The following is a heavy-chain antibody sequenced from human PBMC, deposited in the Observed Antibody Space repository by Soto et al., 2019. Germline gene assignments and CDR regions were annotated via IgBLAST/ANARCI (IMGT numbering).Heavy chain of an antibody. J-gene: IGHJ4*02. CDR1: GGSISSSSYY. Sequence: SETLSLTCTVSGGSISSSSYYWGWIRQPPGKGLEWIGSIYYSGSTYYNPSLKSRVTISVDTSKNQFSLKLSSVTAADTAVYYCARSGLVVVAARHYYFDYWGQGTLVTVSS. CDR2: IYYSGST. CDR3: ARSGLVVVAARHYYFDY. V-gene: IGHV4-39*01. D-gene: IGHD2-15*01.